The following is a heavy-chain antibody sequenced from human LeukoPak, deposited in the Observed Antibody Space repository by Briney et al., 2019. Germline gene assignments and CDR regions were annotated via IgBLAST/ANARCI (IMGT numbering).Heavy chain of an antibody. CDR2: INAGNGNT. CDR3: ARDKGGSYHYFDY. V-gene: IGHV1-3*01. D-gene: IGHD1-26*01. Sequence: ASVKVSCKASGYTFINFAINWGRQAPGQRPEWMGWINAGNGNTKYSQKFQGRVTITRDTSASTAYMELSSLTSEDTAVYYCARDKGGSYHYFDYWGQGTLVTVSS. J-gene: IGHJ4*02. CDR1: GYTFINFA.